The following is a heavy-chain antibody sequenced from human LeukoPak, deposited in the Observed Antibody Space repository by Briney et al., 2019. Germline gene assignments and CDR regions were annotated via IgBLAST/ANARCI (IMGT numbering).Heavy chain of an antibody. D-gene: IGHD3-3*01. Sequence: GGSLRLSCAASGFTVSSNFMTWVRQAPGKGLEWVSGISGSGGSTYYADSVKGRFTISRDNAKNTLYLQMNSLRAEDTAVYYCARVYYDFWSGYQNYYYGMDVWGQGTTVTVSS. V-gene: IGHV3-23*01. CDR3: ARVYYDFWSGYQNYYYGMDV. CDR2: ISGSGGST. J-gene: IGHJ6*02. CDR1: GFTVSSNF.